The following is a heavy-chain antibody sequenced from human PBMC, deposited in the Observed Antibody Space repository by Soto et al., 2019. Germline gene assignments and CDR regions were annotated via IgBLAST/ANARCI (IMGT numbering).Heavy chain of an antibody. D-gene: IGHD2-8*01. J-gene: IGHJ6*02. V-gene: IGHV1-46*01. CDR1: GYTFTSYY. CDR3: ARQARYCTNGVCSAYGMDV. Sequence: QVHLVQSGAEVKKPGASVKVSCKASGYTFTSYYMHWVRQAPGQGLEWMGIINPSGGSTSYAQKFQGRVTMTRDTSTRTVYMELSSLRSEDTAVYYCARQARYCTNGVCSAYGMDVWGQGTTVTVSS. CDR2: INPSGGST.